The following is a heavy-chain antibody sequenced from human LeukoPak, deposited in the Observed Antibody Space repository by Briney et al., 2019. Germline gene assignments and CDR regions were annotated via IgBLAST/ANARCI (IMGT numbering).Heavy chain of an antibody. CDR3: ARMVAAAGSSYYYYYMDV. Sequence: PSETLSLTCTVPGGSISSYYWSWIRQPPGKGLEWIGYIYYSGSTNYNPSLKSRVTISVDTSKNQFSLKLSSVTAADTAVYYCARMVAAAGSSYYYYYMDVWGKGTTVTVSS. J-gene: IGHJ6*03. V-gene: IGHV4-59*01. CDR1: GGSISSYY. CDR2: IYYSGST. D-gene: IGHD6-13*01.